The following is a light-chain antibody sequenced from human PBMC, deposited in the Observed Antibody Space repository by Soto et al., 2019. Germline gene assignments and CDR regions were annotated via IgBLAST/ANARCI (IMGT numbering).Light chain of an antibody. CDR1: SSNIGAGHV. J-gene: IGLJ2*01. Sequence: QSVLTQPPSVSGAPGQRVTISCTGSSSNIGAGHVVHWYQQFPGRAPNLLIYGSSNRPSGVPDRFSSSKSGNSASLAITGLQAEDEADYYCQSYDNSLSATVFGGGTKLTVL. CDR3: QSYDNSLSATV. CDR2: GSS. V-gene: IGLV1-40*01.